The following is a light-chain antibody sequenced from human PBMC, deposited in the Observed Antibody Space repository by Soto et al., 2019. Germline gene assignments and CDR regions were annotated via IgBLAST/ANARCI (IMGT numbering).Light chain of an antibody. CDR2: EVS. V-gene: IGLV2-8*01. CDR3: SAYAGSNNFV. Sequence: QSVLTQPPSASGSPGQSVTISCTGTSSDVGGHDYASWYQQHPGKAPKLMIYEVSNRPSGVSNRFSGSKSGNTASLTVSGLQTEDEADYYCSAYAGSNNFVFGSGTKVTVL. CDR1: SSDVGGHDY. J-gene: IGLJ1*01.